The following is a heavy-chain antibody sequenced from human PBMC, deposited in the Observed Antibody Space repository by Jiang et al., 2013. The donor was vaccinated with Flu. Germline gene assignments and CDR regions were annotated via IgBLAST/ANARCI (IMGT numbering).Heavy chain of an antibody. D-gene: IGHD2-2*01. J-gene: IGHJ6*02. CDR1: GDTFSNYA. V-gene: IGHV1-69*01. CDR3: ARTIGYCSSTTCPPYYYSGMDV. CDR2: IIPYLGTT. Sequence: SGAEVKKPGSSVKVSCKISGDTFSNYAINWVRQAPGQGLAWMGGIIPYLGTTNYAQRLQGRVTITADGFTSTSYMELSSLISEDTAVYFCARTIGYCSSTTCPPYYYSGMDVWGQGTTVTVSS.